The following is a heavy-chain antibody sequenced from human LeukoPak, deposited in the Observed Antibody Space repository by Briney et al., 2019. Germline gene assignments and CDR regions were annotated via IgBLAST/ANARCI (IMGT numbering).Heavy chain of an antibody. J-gene: IGHJ4*02. CDR3: AKDQFGGLYFDY. V-gene: IGHV3-23*01. CDR2: ISGSGGST. Sequence: GGSLRLSCAASGFTFSSYAMSWVRQAPGKVLEWVSAISGSGGSTYYADSGKGRFTISRDNSKNTLYLQMNSLRAEDTAVYYCAKDQFGGLYFDYWGQGTLVTVSS. CDR1: GFTFSSYA. D-gene: IGHD3-10*01.